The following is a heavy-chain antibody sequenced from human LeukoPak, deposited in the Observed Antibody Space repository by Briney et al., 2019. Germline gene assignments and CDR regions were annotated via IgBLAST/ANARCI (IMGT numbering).Heavy chain of an antibody. Sequence: PGGFLRLSCAASGFTFSSYSMNWVRQAPGKGLEWASSISSSSSYIYYADSVKGRFTISRDNAKNSLYLQMNSLRAEDTAVYYCARPIAAAGNWVDDAFDIWGQGTMVTVSS. CDR1: GFTFSSYS. CDR2: ISSSSSYI. J-gene: IGHJ3*02. V-gene: IGHV3-21*01. D-gene: IGHD6-13*01. CDR3: ARPIAAAGNWVDDAFDI.